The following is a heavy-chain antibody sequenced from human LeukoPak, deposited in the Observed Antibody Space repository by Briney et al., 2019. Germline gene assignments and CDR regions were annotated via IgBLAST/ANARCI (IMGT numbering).Heavy chain of an antibody. CDR2: IHTSGDT. CDR1: GLIGSHNY. D-gene: IGHD4-17*01. Sequence: GGSLRLSCAASGLIGSHNYVSWVRQAPGKGLEWVSAIHTSGDTCYADSVKGRFTISRDTSKNTLYLQINSLRVEDTAVYYCIVFGDSNHWGQGTLVTVSS. V-gene: IGHV3-53*01. J-gene: IGHJ5*02. CDR3: IVFGDSNH.